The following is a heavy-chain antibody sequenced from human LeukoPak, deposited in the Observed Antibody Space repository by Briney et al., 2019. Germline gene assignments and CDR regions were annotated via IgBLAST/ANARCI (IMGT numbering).Heavy chain of an antibody. Sequence: GGSLRLSCAASGFSFSSHSMSWVRQAPGKGLEWVSAISATGDNTYYADSVKGRFTISRDNSKSTLYLQMNNLRADDTAVYYCAKVLLRALDYMDVWGKGTTVTVSS. V-gene: IGHV3-23*01. CDR3: AKVLLRALDYMDV. J-gene: IGHJ6*03. CDR1: GFSFSSHS. CDR2: ISATGDNT. D-gene: IGHD2-15*01.